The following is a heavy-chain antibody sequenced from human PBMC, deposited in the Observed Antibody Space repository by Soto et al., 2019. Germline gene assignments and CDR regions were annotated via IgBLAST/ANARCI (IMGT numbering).Heavy chain of an antibody. Sequence: ASVKVSCKASGYTFTRNAIHWVRQAPGQRLEWMGWINAGNGNTKYSQKFQGRVTITRDTSASTAYMELSSLRSEDTAVYYCARDIMAAAPDYWGQGTLVTVSS. CDR1: GYTFTRNA. CDR3: ARDIMAAAPDY. J-gene: IGHJ4*02. V-gene: IGHV1-3*01. CDR2: INAGNGNT. D-gene: IGHD6-13*01.